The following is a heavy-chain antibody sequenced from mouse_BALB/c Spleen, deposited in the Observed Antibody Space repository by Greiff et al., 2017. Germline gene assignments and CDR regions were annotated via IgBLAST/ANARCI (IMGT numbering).Heavy chain of an antibody. CDR2: ISYSGST. CDR3: ARLGGRLGYAMDY. V-gene: IGHV3-8*02. CDR1: GDSITSGY. Sequence: EVQLQQSGPSLVKPSQTLSLTCSVTGDSITSGYWNWIRKFPGNKLEYMGYISYSGSTYYNPSLKSRISITRDTSKNQYYLQLNSVTTEDTATYYCARLGGRLGYAMDYWGQGTSVTVSS. D-gene: IGHD3-3*01. J-gene: IGHJ4*01.